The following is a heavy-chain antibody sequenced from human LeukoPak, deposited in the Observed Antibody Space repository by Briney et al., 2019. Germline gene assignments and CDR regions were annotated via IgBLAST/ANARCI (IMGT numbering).Heavy chain of an antibody. CDR3: ARDFKPTVTLKRAPDAFDI. CDR2: ISSSGSTI. V-gene: IGHV3-11*01. D-gene: IGHD4-11*01. J-gene: IGHJ3*02. Sequence: GGSLRLSCAASGFTFSDYYMSWIRQAPGKGLEWVSYISSSGSTIYYADSVKGRFTISRDNAKNSLYLQMNSLRAEDTAVYYCARDFKPTVTLKRAPDAFDIWGQGTMVTVSS. CDR1: GFTFSDYY.